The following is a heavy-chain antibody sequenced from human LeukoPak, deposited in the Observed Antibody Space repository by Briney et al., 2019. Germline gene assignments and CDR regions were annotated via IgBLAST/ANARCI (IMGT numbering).Heavy chain of an antibody. D-gene: IGHD3-10*01. J-gene: IGHJ4*02. V-gene: IGHV3-23*01. CDR2: INGRGGDK. CDR1: GFVFNTYA. Sequence: GGSQRLSCAASGFVFNTYAMSWVRQAPGTGLEWVSDINGRGGDKYYAGSVKGRFTISRDNSKNMLYLQMSSLRAEDTAIYYCANVRVLRGVIIGVFDYWGQGTLVTVSS. CDR3: ANVRVLRGVIIGVFDY.